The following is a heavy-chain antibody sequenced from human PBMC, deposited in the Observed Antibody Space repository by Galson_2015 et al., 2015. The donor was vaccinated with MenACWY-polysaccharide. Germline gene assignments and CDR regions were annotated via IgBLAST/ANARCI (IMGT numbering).Heavy chain of an antibody. D-gene: IGHD2-2*01. V-gene: IGHV3-23*01. CDR2: ISASGGTT. CDR1: GFTFSSYA. Sequence: SLRLSCAASGFTFSSYAISWVRQAPGQGLEWVSTISASGGTTHYADAVKGRFVISRDASKSTLYLQLNSLRAEDAATYYCAKATCVSTSCYGFDHWGQGTPVTVSS. J-gene: IGHJ4*02. CDR3: AKATCVSTSCYGFDH.